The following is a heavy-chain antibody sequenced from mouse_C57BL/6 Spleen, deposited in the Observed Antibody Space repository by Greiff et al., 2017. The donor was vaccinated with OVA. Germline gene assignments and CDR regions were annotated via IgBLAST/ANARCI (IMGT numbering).Heavy chain of an antibody. CDR2: IDPSDSYT. V-gene: IGHV1-69*01. CDR3: ARTTVVATNAMDY. D-gene: IGHD1-1*01. J-gene: IGHJ4*01. Sequence: QVQLKQPGAELVMPGASVKLSCKASGYTFTSYWMHWVKQRPGQGLEWIGEIDPSDSYTNYNQKFKGKSTLTVDKSSSTAYMQLSSLTSEDSAVYYCARTTVVATNAMDYWGQGTSVTVSS. CDR1: GYTFTSYW.